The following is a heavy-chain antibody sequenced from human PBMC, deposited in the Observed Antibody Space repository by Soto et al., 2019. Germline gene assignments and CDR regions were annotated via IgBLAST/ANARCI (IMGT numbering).Heavy chain of an antibody. D-gene: IGHD1-26*01. CDR3: ARTRSAWSDFHYYSLDV. CDR1: GFTFNSYG. J-gene: IGHJ6*02. CDR2: ISYDSTKT. Sequence: PGGYLRLSCVPSGFTFNSYGLHWVRQGPGNGLEWVAFISYDSTKTYYADSVKGRFTISRDNSNSALYVQMNSLTGEDTAVYYCARTRSAWSDFHYYSLDVWGQGTTVTVSS. V-gene: IGHV3-30*03.